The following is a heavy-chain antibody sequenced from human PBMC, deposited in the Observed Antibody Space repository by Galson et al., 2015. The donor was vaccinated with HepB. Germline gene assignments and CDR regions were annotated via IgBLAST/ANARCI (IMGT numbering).Heavy chain of an antibody. D-gene: IGHD3-3*01. CDR3: ERGGNDYDFWSGQTYYYYYMDV. J-gene: IGHJ6*03. Sequence: QSGAEVKKPGESLRISCKGSGYSFTSYWISWVRQMPGKGLEWMGRIDPSDSYTNYSPSFQGHVTISVDKSISTAYLQWSSLKASDTAMYYCERGGNDYDFWSGQTYYYYYMDVWGKGTTVTVSS. V-gene: IGHV5-10-1*01. CDR2: IDPSDSYT. CDR1: GYSFTSYW.